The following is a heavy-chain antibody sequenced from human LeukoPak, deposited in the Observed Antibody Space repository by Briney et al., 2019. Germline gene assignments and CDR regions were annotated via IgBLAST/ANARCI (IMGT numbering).Heavy chain of an antibody. Sequence: ASVKVSCKASGGTFSSYAISWVRQAPGQGLEWMGWISAYNGNTNYAQKLQGRVTMTTDTSTSTAYMELRSLRSDDTAVYYCARDYIQHYDFWSGPPYNWFDPWGQGTLVTVSS. CDR3: ARDYIQHYDFWSGPPYNWFDP. D-gene: IGHD3-3*01. CDR1: GGTFSSYA. J-gene: IGHJ5*02. CDR2: ISAYNGNT. V-gene: IGHV1-18*01.